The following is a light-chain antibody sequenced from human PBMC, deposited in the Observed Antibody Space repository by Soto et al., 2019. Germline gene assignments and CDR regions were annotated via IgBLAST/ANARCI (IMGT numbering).Light chain of an antibody. CDR3: QQYDNWPRT. V-gene: IGKV3-15*01. Sequence: EIVMMQSPATPSVSPGERATLSCRASQSVSSNLAWYQQKPGQAPRLLIYGAFSRATGIPARFSGSGSGTEFTLTISSLQPEDFAVYYCQQYDNWPRTFGQGTKVEIK. CDR2: GAF. J-gene: IGKJ1*01. CDR1: QSVSSN.